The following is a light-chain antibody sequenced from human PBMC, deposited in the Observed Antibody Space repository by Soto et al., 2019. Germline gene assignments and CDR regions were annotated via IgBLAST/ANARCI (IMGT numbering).Light chain of an antibody. V-gene: IGKV3-15*01. CDR2: GAS. J-gene: IGKJ1*01. Sequence: EIEMTQSPATLSVSPGERATLSCRASQSVRRNLDWYQQKPGQAPRLLIYGASTRATGIPARFSGSGSGTEFTLTISSLQSEDFAVYFCQQYNNWPQTFGQGTKVEIK. CDR3: QQYNNWPQT. CDR1: QSVRRN.